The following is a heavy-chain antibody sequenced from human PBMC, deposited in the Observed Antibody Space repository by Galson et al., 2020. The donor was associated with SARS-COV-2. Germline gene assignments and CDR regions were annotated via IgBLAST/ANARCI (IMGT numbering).Heavy chain of an antibody. CDR3: AREHVYTTGRRTGFDP. D-gene: IGHD1-1*01. J-gene: IGHJ5*02. CDR1: GGSISSGDYY. V-gene: IGHV4-30-4*08. CDR2: IYYSRST. Sequence: SETLSLTCTVSGGSISSGDYYWSWIRQPPGKGLEWIGYIYYSRSTYYNPSLKSRVTISVDTSKNQFSLKLSSVTAADTAVYYCAREHVYTTGRRTGFDPWGQGTLVTVSS.